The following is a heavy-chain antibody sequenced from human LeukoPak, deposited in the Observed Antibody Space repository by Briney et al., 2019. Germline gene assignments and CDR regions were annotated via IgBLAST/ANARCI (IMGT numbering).Heavy chain of an antibody. CDR2: IYPGDSDT. CDR1: GYSFTSYW. CDR3: ARQYYAYYDNSGYYIDY. V-gene: IGHV5-51*01. Sequence: GESLKISCKGSGYSFTSYWIGWVRQMPGKGLEWMGIIYPGDSDTRYSPSFQGQVTISADKSISTAYLQWSSLKASDTAMYYCARQYYAYYDNSGYYIDYWGQGTLVTVSS. D-gene: IGHD3-22*01. J-gene: IGHJ4*02.